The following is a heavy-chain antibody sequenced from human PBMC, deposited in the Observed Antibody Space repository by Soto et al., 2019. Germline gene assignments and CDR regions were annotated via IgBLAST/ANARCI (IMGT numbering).Heavy chain of an antibody. CDR1: GGTFSSYA. CDR3: ARFYGDYHNWFDP. V-gene: IGHV1-69*13. Sequence: SVKVSCKASGGTFSSYAISWVRQAPGQGLEWMGGIIPIFGTANYAQKFQGRVTITADESTSTAYMELSSLRSEDTAVYYCARFYGDYHNWFDPWGRGTLVTVSS. J-gene: IGHJ5*02. CDR2: IIPIFGTA. D-gene: IGHD4-17*01.